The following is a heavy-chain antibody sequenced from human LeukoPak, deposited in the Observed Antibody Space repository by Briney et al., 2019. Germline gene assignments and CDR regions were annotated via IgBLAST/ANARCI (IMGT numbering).Heavy chain of an antibody. CDR1: GGSISSGSYY. Sequence: SQTLSLTCTVSGGSISSGSYYWSWIRQPAGKGLEWIGRIYTSGSTNYNPSLKSRVTISVDTSKNQFSLKLSSVTAADTAVYYCAVIDLGSSSSWPLDYWGQGTLVTVSS. CDR3: AVIDLGSSSSWPLDY. CDR2: IYTSGST. V-gene: IGHV4-61*02. D-gene: IGHD6-13*01. J-gene: IGHJ4*02.